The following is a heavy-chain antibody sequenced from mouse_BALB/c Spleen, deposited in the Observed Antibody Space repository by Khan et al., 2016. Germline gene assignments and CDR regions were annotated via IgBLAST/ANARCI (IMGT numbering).Heavy chain of an antibody. CDR2: IWRGGST. CDR1: GFSLTTYG. V-gene: IGHV2-5*01. CDR3: DKNLGDGDHFYAMDY. D-gene: IGHD2-13*01. Sequence: QVQLKQSGPGLVQPSQSLTITCTVSGFSLTTYGVHWVRQSPGKGLEWLGVIWRGGSTDYNAAFMSRLSITKDNSTSRVFFKMNSLRTEDTAIYYCDKNLGDGDHFYAMDYWAQGTSVTVSS. J-gene: IGHJ4*01.